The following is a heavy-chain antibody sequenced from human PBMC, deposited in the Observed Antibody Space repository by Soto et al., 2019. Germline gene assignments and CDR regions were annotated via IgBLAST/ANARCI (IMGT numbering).Heavy chain of an antibody. CDR1: GYTFYISV. V-gene: IGHV1-3*01. Sequence: GAPGEIFRTASGYTFYISVIALGRKAPGQRLEWMGWINAGNGNTKYSQKFQGRVTITRDTSASTAYMELSSLRSEDTAVYYCASKVVYQGEDDAFDIWGQGTMVTVSS. D-gene: IGHD3-16*01. J-gene: IGHJ3*02. CDR2: INAGNGNT. CDR3: ASKVVYQGEDDAFDI.